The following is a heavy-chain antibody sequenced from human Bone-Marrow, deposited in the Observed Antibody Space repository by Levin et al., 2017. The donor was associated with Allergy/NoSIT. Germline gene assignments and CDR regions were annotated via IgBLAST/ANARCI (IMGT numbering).Heavy chain of an antibody. V-gene: IGHV4-59*08. D-gene: IGHD1-26*01. Sequence: SETLSLTCTVSGVSITNHCWGWIRQPPGKGLEWIGYIYYTGITDFNPSLKSRVTISVDTSKNQFSLNLTSVTAADTAVYYCAGHTRSRDLIDHWRQGTLVTVTS. CDR1: GVSITNHC. J-gene: IGHJ4*02. CDR2: IYYTGIT. CDR3: AGHTRSRDLIDH.